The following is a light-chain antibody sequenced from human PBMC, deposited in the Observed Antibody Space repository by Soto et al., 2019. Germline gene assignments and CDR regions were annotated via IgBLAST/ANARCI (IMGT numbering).Light chain of an antibody. CDR2: DVN. Sequence: QSALTQPRSVSGSPGQSVTISCTGTSSDVGGYNYVSWYQQHPGKAPKLMIYDVNKWPSGVPDRFSGSKSGNTASLTISGLQAEDEADHYCCSYGGSYVVFGGGTKVTVL. J-gene: IGLJ2*01. V-gene: IGLV2-11*01. CDR3: CSYGGSYVV. CDR1: SSDVGGYNY.